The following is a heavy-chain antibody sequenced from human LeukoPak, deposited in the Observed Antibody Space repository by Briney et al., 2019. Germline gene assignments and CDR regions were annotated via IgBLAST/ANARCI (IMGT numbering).Heavy chain of an antibody. D-gene: IGHD6-25*01. Sequence: NIYYSGSPNPNPSLKSRVTISRDTSKNQFSLKLTSVTTADTAVYYCARAGGVKTAALDLDYWGQGTLVTVSS. CDR2: IYYSGSP. J-gene: IGHJ4*02. CDR3: ARAGGVKTAALDLDY. V-gene: IGHV4-59*01.